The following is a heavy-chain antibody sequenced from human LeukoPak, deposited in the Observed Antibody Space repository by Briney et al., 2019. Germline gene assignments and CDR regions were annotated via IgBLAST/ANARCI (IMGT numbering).Heavy chain of an antibody. D-gene: IGHD3-22*01. J-gene: IGHJ4*02. V-gene: IGHV3-72*01. CDR2: TRNKANSYTT. CDR1: GFTFSDHY. Sequence: GGSLRLSCAASGFTFSDHYMDWVRQAPGKGLEWVGRTRNKANSYTTEYAASVKGRFTISRDNAKNTLYLQMNSLRAEDTAVYYCAREGYYLFDYWGQGTLVTVSS. CDR3: AREGYYLFDY.